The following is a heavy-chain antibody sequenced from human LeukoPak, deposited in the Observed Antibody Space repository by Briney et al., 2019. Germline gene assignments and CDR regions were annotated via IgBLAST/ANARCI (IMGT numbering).Heavy chain of an antibody. V-gene: IGHV4-61*02. CDR3: VTTRAYGDYVVADY. CDR2: IYTSGST. D-gene: IGHD4-17*01. J-gene: IGHJ4*02. Sequence: PSQTLSLTCTVSGGSISSGSYYWSWIRQPAGKGLEWIGRIYTSGSTNYNPSLKSRVTISVDTSKNQFSLKLSSVTAADTAVYYCVTTRAYGDYVVADYWGQGTLVTVSS. CDR1: GGSISSGSYY.